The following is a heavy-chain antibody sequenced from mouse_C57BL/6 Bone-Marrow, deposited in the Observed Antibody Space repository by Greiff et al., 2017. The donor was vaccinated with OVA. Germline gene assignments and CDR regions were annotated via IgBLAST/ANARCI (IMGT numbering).Heavy chain of an antibody. CDR3: ERSGSSSGY. CDR1: GYTFTDYY. V-gene: IGHV1-26*01. Sequence: VQLQQSGPELVKPGASVKISCKASGYTFTDYYMNWVKQSHGKSLEWIGDINPNNGGTSYNQKFKGKATLTVDKSSSTAYMELRSLTSEDSAVYYCERSGSSSGYWGQGTTLTVSS. D-gene: IGHD1-1*01. CDR2: INPNNGGT. J-gene: IGHJ2*01.